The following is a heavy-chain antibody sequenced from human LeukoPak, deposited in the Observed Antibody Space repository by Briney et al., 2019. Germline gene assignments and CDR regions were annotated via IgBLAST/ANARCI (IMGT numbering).Heavy chain of an antibody. J-gene: IGHJ4*02. CDR3: ARNLYYYDSSGYSYYFDY. CDR1: GYTFTSYY. D-gene: IGHD3-22*01. V-gene: IGHV1-46*01. Sequence: ASVKVSCKASGYTFTSYYMHWVRQAPGQGLEWMGIINPSGGSTSYAQKFQGRVTMTRDTSTSTVYMELSSLRSEDTAVYYCARNLYYYDSSGYSYYFDYWGQGTLVTVSS. CDR2: INPSGGST.